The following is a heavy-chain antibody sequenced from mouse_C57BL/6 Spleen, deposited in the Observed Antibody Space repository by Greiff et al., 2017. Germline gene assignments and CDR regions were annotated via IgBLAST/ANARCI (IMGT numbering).Heavy chain of an antibody. CDR3: ARRELDYYFDY. Sequence: QVQLQQPGAELVRPGSSVKLSCKASGYTFTSYWMDWVKQRPGQGLEWIGNIYPSDSETHYNQKFKDKATLTVDKSSSTAYMQLSSLTSEYAAVYYCARRELDYYFDYWGQGTTLTVSS. V-gene: IGHV1-61*01. CDR1: GYTFTSYW. D-gene: IGHD2-13*01. CDR2: IYPSDSET. J-gene: IGHJ2*01.